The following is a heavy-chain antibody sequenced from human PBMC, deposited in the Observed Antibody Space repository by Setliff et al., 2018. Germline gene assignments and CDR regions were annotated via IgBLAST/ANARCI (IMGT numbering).Heavy chain of an antibody. D-gene: IGHD3-22*01. J-gene: IGHJ4*02. Sequence: GESLKISCKGSGYSFTSYWIGWVRQMPGKGLEWMGILYPGDSDTRYSPSFQGQVTISADKSIGTAYLQWSSLKASDTAMYYCARRRYYDSSGYYYFDYWGQGTLVTVSS. CDR1: GYSFTSYW. CDR2: LYPGDSDT. CDR3: ARRRYYDSSGYYYFDY. V-gene: IGHV5-51*01.